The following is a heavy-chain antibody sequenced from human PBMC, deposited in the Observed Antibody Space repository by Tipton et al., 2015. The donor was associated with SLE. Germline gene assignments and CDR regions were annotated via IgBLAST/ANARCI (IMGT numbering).Heavy chain of an antibody. V-gene: IGHV4-59*11. CDR2: IYYSGTT. CDR1: GGSINSHF. CDR3: ARDGRGGVWFDP. J-gene: IGHJ5*02. D-gene: IGHD1-14*01. Sequence: TLSLTCSVSGGSINSHFWSWIRQSPGKGLEWIGYIYYSGTTNYNPSLKSRVTISIDTSKNQFSLRLGSVTAADTAVYYCARDGRGGVWFDPWGQGTLVTVSS.